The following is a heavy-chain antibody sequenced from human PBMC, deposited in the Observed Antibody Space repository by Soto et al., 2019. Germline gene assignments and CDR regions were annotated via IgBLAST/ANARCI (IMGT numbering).Heavy chain of an antibody. CDR2: ISYDGSNK. J-gene: IGHJ4*02. V-gene: IGHV3-30-3*01. D-gene: IGHD6-19*01. Sequence: GESLKISCAASGFTFSSYAMHWVRQAPGKGLEWVAVISYDGSNKYYADSVKGRFTISRDNSKNTLYLQMNSLRAEDTAVYYCARDLTLASLAVAEYWGQGTLVTVSS. CDR3: ARDLTLASLAVAEY. CDR1: GFTFSSYA.